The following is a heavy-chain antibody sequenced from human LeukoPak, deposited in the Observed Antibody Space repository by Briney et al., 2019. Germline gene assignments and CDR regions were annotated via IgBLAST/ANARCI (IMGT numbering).Heavy chain of an antibody. Sequence: ASVKVSCKASGCTFSSYAISWVRQAPGQGLEWMGRIIPILGKANYAQKFQGRVTITADKSTSTAYMEPSSLRSEDTAVYYCANRAVAGTHYWGQGTLVTVSS. CDR2: IIPILGKA. J-gene: IGHJ4*02. D-gene: IGHD6-19*01. CDR3: ANRAVAGTHY. V-gene: IGHV1-69*04. CDR1: GCTFSSYA.